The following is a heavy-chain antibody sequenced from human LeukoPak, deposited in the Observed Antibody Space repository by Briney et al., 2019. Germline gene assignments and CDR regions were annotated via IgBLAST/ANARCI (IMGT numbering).Heavy chain of an antibody. CDR2: IYYSGST. CDR3: ARVGSGTLNYYYYMDV. J-gene: IGHJ6*03. CDR1: GGSISSSSYY. Sequence: SETLSLTCTVSGGSISSSSYYWGWIRQPPGKGLEWIGRIYYSGSTYYNPSLKSRVTISGDTSKNQFSLKLSSVTAADTAVYYCARVGSGTLNYYYYMDVWGKGTTVTVSS. V-gene: IGHV4-39*07. D-gene: IGHD3-3*01.